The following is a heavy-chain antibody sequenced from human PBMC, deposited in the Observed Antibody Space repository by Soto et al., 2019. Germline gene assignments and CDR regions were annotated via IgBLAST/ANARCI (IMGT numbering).Heavy chain of an antibody. D-gene: IGHD6-19*01. CDR3: ARDKVTAVAEYKYYYGMDV. V-gene: IGHV4-59*01. Sequence: PSETLSLTCTVSGASISKNYWTWIRQPPGKGLEWIGHIDYSGNTNYHPSLKSRVTISVGTSKNQFSLKLSSLIAADTAVYFCARDKVTAVAEYKYYYGMDVWGQGTTVTVSS. CDR2: IDYSGNT. CDR1: GASISKNY. J-gene: IGHJ6*01.